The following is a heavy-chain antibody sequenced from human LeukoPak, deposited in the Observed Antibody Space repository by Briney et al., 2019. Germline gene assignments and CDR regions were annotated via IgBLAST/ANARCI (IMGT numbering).Heavy chain of an antibody. Sequence: PSETLSLTCTVSGGSISSYYWSWIRQPPGKGLEWIGYIYYSGSTNYNPSLKSRVTISVDTSKSQFSLKLSSVTAADTAVYYCARDGDYGEYYFDYWGQGTLVTVSS. D-gene: IGHD4-17*01. CDR2: IYYSGST. CDR3: ARDGDYGEYYFDY. J-gene: IGHJ4*02. CDR1: GGSISSYY. V-gene: IGHV4-59*01.